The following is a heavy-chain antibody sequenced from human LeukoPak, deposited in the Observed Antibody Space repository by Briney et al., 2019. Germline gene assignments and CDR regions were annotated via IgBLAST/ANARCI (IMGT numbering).Heavy chain of an antibody. J-gene: IGHJ2*01. CDR1: GFTFDDYA. CDR2: ISGDGGST. D-gene: IGHD6-19*01. CDR3: AKDIRVYSSGWYSNWYFDL. Sequence: GGSLRLSCAASGFTFDDYAMHWVRQAAGEGLEWVSLISGDGGSTYYADSVKGRFTISRDNSKNSLCLQMNSLRTEDTALYYCAKDIRVYSSGWYSNWYFDLWGRGTLVTVSS. V-gene: IGHV3-43*02.